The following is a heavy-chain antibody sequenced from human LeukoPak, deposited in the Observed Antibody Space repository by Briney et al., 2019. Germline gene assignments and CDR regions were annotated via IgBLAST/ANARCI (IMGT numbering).Heavy chain of an antibody. CDR2: IWYDGSNK. CDR1: GFTFSSYG. Sequence: PGGSLRLSCAASGFTFSSYGMHWVRQAPGKRLEWVAVIWYDGSNKYCADSVKGRFTISRDNSKNTLYLQMNSLRVEDTAAYYCAKAAAAGPALLDYWGQGTLVTVSS. J-gene: IGHJ4*02. V-gene: IGHV3-33*06. CDR3: AKAAAAGPALLDY. D-gene: IGHD6-13*01.